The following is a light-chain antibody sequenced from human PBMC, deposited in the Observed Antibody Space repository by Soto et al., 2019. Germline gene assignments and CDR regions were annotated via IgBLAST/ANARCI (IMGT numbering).Light chain of an antibody. Sequence: ETVMTQSPATLSVSPGERATLSCRASQSVSSNLAWYQQKPGQAPRLLIYGASTRATGIPARFSGSGSGTELTLTISSLQSEDFAVYYCQQYNDWPPLTFGGGTKVEI. V-gene: IGKV3-15*01. CDR1: QSVSSN. CDR2: GAS. J-gene: IGKJ4*01. CDR3: QQYNDWPPLT.